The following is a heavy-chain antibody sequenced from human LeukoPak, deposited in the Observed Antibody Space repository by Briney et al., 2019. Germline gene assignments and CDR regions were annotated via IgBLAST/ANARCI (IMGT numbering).Heavy chain of an antibody. V-gene: IGHV1-18*01. CDR1: GYTFTSYG. CDR3: ARDQGYDSSGYYTFDI. Sequence: GASVNVSCKSSGYTFTSYGFSWVRQAPGQGLEWMGWISAYNGNTNYAQKLQGRVTMTTDTSTSTAYMELRSLRSDDTAVYYCARDQGYDSSGYYTFDIWGQGTMVTVSS. D-gene: IGHD3-22*01. J-gene: IGHJ3*02. CDR2: ISAYNGNT.